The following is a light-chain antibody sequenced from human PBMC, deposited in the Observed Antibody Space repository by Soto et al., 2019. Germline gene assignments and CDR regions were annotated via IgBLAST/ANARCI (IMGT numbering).Light chain of an antibody. J-gene: IGLJ1*01. CDR1: SSNIGGNS. CDR2: DDN. Sequence: TQPPSVSVAPGQKVTISCSGSSSNIGGNSVSWYQQLPGTAPKLLIYDDNKRPSGLPDRFSGSKSGTPATLGITGFQTGDEADYYGGSWDSSLSAYVFGTGTKSPS. CDR3: GSWDSSLSAYV. V-gene: IGLV1-51*01.